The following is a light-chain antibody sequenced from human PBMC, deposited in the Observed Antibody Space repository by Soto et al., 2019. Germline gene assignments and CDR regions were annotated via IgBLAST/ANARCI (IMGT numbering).Light chain of an antibody. CDR2: GNI. V-gene: IGLV1-40*01. CDR1: SSNIGAGYD. J-gene: IGLJ3*02. Sequence: QSVLTQPPSMSGAPGQRVTISCTGSSSNIGAGYDVHWYQLLPGTAPKLLIYGNINRPSGVPDRFSGSKSGTSASLAISGLRSEDEADYYCQACDSSLQSWVFGGGTKLTVL. CDR3: QACDSSLQSWV.